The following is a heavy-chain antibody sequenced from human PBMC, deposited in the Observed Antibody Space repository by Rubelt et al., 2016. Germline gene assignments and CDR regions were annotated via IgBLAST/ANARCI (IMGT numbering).Heavy chain of an antibody. V-gene: IGHV1-18*01. CDR3: ARDLPPFRRYNWNFPLDY. CDR1: GYTFTSYG. CDR2: ISAYNGNT. J-gene: IGHJ4*02. D-gene: IGHD1-7*01. Sequence: QVQLVQSGAEVKKPGASVKVSCKASGYTFTSYGISWVRPAPGQGLEWMGWISAYNGNTNYAQKFQGRVTMTTDTATSTAYMELRSLRSDDTAVYYCARDLPPFRRYNWNFPLDYWGQGTLVTVSS.